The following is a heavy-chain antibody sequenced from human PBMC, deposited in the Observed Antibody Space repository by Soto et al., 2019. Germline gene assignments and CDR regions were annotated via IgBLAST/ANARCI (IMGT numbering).Heavy chain of an antibody. CDR2: IYYSGST. CDR3: AREAARGVGDGMDV. CDR1: GGSISSGGYY. V-gene: IGHV4-31*03. D-gene: IGHD6-6*01. J-gene: IGHJ6*02. Sequence: PSETLSLTCTVSGGSISSGGYYWSWIRQHPGKGLEWIGYIYYSGSTYYNPSLKSRVTISVDTSKNQFSLKLSSVTAADTAVYYCAREAARGVGDGMDVWGQGTTVTVSS.